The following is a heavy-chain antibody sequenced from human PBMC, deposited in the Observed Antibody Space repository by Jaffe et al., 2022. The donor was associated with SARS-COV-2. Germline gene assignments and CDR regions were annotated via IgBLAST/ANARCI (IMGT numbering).Heavy chain of an antibody. CDR1: GFTFSSYA. CDR2: ISGSGGST. CDR3: AKALRPVFLGPDCSGGSCYSVGYYYYYGMDV. Sequence: EVQLLESGGGLVQPGGSLRLSCAASGFTFSSYAMSWVRQAPGKGLEWVSAISGSGGSTYYADSVKGRFTISRDNSKNTLYLQMNSLRAEDTAVYYCAKALRPVFLGPDCSGGSCYSVGYYYYYGMDVWGQGTTVTVSS. J-gene: IGHJ6*02. D-gene: IGHD2-15*01. V-gene: IGHV3-23*01.